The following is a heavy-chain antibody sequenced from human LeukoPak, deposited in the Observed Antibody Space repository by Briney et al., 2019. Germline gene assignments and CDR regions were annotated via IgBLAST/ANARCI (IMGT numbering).Heavy chain of an antibody. CDR2: INHSGST. V-gene: IGHV4-34*01. CDR1: GGSFSGYY. J-gene: IGHJ4*02. Sequence: SETLSLTCAVYGGSFSGYYWSWIRQPPGKGLEWIGEINHSGSTNYNPSLKSRVTISVDTSKSQFSLKLSSVTAADTAVYYCARQAYLRFGYWGQGTLVTASS. CDR3: ARQAYLRFGY. D-gene: IGHD5/OR15-5a*01.